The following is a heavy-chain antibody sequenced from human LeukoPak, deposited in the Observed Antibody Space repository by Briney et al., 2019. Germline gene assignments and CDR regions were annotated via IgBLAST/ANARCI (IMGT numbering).Heavy chain of an antibody. CDR1: GGSISISSDY. D-gene: IGHD3-16*01. CDR2: IYYSGTT. J-gene: IGHJ4*02. V-gene: IGHV4-39*07. CDR3: ARRGYFDS. Sequence: SETLSLTCTVSGGSISISSDYWGWIRQPPGKGLEWIGDIYYSGTTNYNPSLKSRVTMSVDTSKNQFSLKLSSVTAADTAVYYCARRGYFDSWGQGTLVTVSS.